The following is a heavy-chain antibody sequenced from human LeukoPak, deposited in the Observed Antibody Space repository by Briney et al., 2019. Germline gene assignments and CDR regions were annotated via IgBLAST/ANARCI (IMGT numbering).Heavy chain of an antibody. J-gene: IGHJ4*02. CDR3: ASLQYQLLSLSGYYDFWSGYSYFDY. CDR1: GGSLRGYY. V-gene: IGHV4-34*01. D-gene: IGHD3-3*01. Sequence: SQTLSLTCAVYGGSLRGYYWSWIRQPPGKGLEGSGEINHSGSTNYNTSLKGRVTMSVDTSKNQFSKNQFSLRLSSVTAADTAVYYCASLQYQLLSLSGYYDFWSGYSYFDYWGQGTLVTVSS. CDR2: INHSGST.